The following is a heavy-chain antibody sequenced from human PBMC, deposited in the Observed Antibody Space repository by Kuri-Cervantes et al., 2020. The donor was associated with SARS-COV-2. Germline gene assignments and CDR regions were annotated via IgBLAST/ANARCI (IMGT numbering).Heavy chain of an antibody. V-gene: IGHV4-34*01. D-gene: IGHD4-23*01. CDR1: VGSFSGYY. CDR3: ARPGGWLDV. J-gene: IGHJ6*04. CDR2: INHIGGT. Sequence: SQSLSLTCALYVGSFSGYYWSWIRQPPGKGREWIGEINHIGGTNYNPSLKSRVTISVDTSKNQFSLKLSSVTSADTAVYYCARPGGWLDVWGKGTTVTVSS.